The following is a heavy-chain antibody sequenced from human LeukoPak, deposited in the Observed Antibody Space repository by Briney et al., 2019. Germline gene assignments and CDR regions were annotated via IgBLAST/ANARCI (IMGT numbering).Heavy chain of an antibody. CDR1: VYTFTSYD. D-gene: IGHD2-2*01. CDR2: TNPNSGNT. V-gene: IGHV1-8*01. J-gene: IGHJ3*02. CDR3: VRGFKSSTSREAFDI. Sequence: VASVKVSCKASVYTFTSYDINWVRQATGQGLEWMGWTNPNSGNTGYAQKFQGRVTMTRNTSISTAYMELSNLRSEDTAVYYCVRGFKSSTSREAFDIWGQGTMVTVSS.